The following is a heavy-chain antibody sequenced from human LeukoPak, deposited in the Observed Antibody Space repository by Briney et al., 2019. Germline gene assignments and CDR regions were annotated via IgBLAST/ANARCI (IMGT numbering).Heavy chain of an antibody. CDR3: VRAYDFWTSYYGMDV. D-gene: IGHD3-3*01. V-gene: IGHV3-66*01. Sequence: GGSLRLSCAASGFTVSSNYMSWVRQAPGKGLEWVSVIYSGGSTYYADSVKGRFTISRDNSKNTLYLQMNSLRAEDTAVYYCVRAYDFWTSYYGMDVWGQGTTVTVSS. CDR2: IYSGGST. J-gene: IGHJ6*02. CDR1: GFTVSSNY.